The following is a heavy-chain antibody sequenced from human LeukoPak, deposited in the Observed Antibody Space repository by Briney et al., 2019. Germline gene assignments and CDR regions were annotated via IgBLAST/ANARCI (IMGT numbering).Heavy chain of an antibody. D-gene: IGHD1-7*01. Sequence: ASVKVSCTASGYTFTGYYMHWVRQAPGQGLEWMGWINPNSGGTNYAQKFQGRVTMTRDTSISTAYMELSRLRSDDTAVYYCARGGITGTTWHFDYWGQGTLVTVSS. V-gene: IGHV1-2*02. CDR2: INPNSGGT. CDR3: ARGGITGTTWHFDY. J-gene: IGHJ4*02. CDR1: GYTFTGYY.